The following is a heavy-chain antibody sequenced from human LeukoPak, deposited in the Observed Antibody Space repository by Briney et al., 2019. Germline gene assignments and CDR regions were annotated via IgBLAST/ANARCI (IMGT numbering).Heavy chain of an antibody. D-gene: IGHD4-17*01. Sequence: GGSLRLSCAASGFTFSSYWMSWVRQAPGKGLEWVANIKQDGSEKYYVDSVKGRFTISRDNAKNSLYLQMNSLRAEDTAVYYCASQDYGDYVYTFDYWGQGTLVTVSS. CDR1: GFTFSSYW. V-gene: IGHV3-7*03. J-gene: IGHJ4*02. CDR2: IKQDGSEK. CDR3: ASQDYGDYVYTFDY.